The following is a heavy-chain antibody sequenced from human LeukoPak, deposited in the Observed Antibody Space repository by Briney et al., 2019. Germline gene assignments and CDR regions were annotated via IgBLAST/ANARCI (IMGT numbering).Heavy chain of an antibody. Sequence: SETLSLTCTVSSGSISSYCWSWIRQPPGKGLEWIAYIDYSGSTTYNPSLKSRITISLDTSKRQFSLNLRSVTAADTAVYYCASDYGSGSYRFDYWGQGTLVSVSS. CDR3: ASDYGSGSYRFDY. CDR1: SGSISSYC. CDR2: IDYSGST. V-gene: IGHV4-59*01. J-gene: IGHJ4*02. D-gene: IGHD3-10*01.